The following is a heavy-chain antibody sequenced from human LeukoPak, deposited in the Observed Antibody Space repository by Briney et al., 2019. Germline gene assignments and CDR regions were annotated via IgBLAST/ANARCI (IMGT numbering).Heavy chain of an antibody. Sequence: GGSLRLSCAASGFTFSSYEMNWVRQAPGKGLEWVSYISSSGSTIYYADSVKGRFTISRDNAKNSLYLQMNSLRAENTAVYYCIRGGDYYASGSQFEYWGEGALVTVSS. CDR1: GFTFSSYE. D-gene: IGHD3-10*01. J-gene: IGHJ4*02. CDR2: ISSSGSTI. CDR3: IRGGDYYASGSQFEY. V-gene: IGHV3-48*03.